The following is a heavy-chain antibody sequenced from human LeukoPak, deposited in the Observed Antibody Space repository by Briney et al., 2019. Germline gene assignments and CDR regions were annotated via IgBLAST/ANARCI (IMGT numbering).Heavy chain of an antibody. D-gene: IGHD6-13*01. CDR3: ARATYISSRASQLGY. V-gene: IGHV4-59*01. CDR1: DGSISSYY. Sequence: SETLSLICIVADGSISSYYWSWIRQPPGKGLEWMGYIHSSGTTNYSPSLKSRITMSLDTSKNQFSLRLRSVTAADTAMYYCARATYISSRASQLGYWGQGTLVTVSS. CDR2: IHSSGTT. J-gene: IGHJ4*02.